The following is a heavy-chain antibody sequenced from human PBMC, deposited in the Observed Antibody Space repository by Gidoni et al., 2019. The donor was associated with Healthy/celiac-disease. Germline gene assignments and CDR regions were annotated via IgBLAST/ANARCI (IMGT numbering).Heavy chain of an antibody. J-gene: IGHJ4*02. V-gene: IGHV3-23*01. CDR1: GFTFSNYA. CDR2: ISYSGGST. D-gene: IGHD2-15*01. CDR3: AKRVPVGYCDPDYFDY. Sequence: EVQLLASGGGLVQPGGSLRLSCAASGFTFSNYAMSWVCQAPGKWLGWVSTISYSGGSTYYADSVKGRFTISRDNSKNTRYLQMNRLRAEDTAVYYCAKRVPVGYCDPDYFDYWGQGTLVTVS.